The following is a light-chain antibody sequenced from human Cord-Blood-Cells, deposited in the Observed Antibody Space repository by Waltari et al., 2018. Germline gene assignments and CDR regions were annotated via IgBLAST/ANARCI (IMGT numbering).Light chain of an antibody. V-gene: IGKV1-8*01. CDR1: QGSSSY. CDR2: AAS. J-gene: IGKJ1*01. CDR3: QHCYSYPQT. Sequence: AIRMTQSPSSLSASVGDRVTITCRASQGSSSYLAWYQQKPGKAPKLLIYAASTVQSGVPTRCSGSGSGTDFTLTISWQQSEDVASYYWQHCYSYPQTFGQGTKVEIK.